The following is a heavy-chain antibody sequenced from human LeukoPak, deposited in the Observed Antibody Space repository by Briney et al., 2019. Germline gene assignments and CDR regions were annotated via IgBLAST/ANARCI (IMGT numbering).Heavy chain of an antibody. D-gene: IGHD3-10*01. CDR2: IYTSGST. V-gene: IGHV4-4*07. J-gene: IGHJ6*02. CDR3: ARLLDYYGPGHPV. CDR1: GGSISSYY. Sequence: PAETLSLTCTVSGGSISSYYWSWIRQPAGKGLEWIGRIYTSGSTNYNPPLKSRVTMSVDTSKNQFSLKLSSVTAADTAVHYCARLLDYYGPGHPVWGQGTTVTVSS.